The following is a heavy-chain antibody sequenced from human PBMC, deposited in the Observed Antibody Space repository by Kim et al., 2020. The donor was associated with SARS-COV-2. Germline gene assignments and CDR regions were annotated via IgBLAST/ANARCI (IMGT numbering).Heavy chain of an antibody. CDR2: IIPIFGTA. J-gene: IGHJ6*02. V-gene: IGHV1-69*13. CDR1: GGTFSSYA. CDR3: ARALAVAGTHKLYYYYYYGMDV. D-gene: IGHD6-19*01. Sequence: SVKVSCKASGGTFSSYAISWVRQAPGQGLEWMGGIIPIFGTANYAQKFQGRVTITADESTSTAYMELSSLRSEDTAVYYCARALAVAGTHKLYYYYYYGMDVWGQGTTVTVSS.